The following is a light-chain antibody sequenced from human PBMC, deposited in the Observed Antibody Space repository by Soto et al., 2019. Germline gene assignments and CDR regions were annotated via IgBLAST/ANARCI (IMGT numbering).Light chain of an antibody. CDR1: QGIASY. CDR3: QQLNSYPLT. J-gene: IGKJ4*01. CDR2: AAS. Sequence: QLTQSPSSLSASVGDRVTITCRASQGIASYLAWYQQKPGQAPNLLIYAASTLQSGVPSRFSGSGSGTDFTLTISSLQPEDFDTYYCQQLNSYPLTFGGGTKVEI. V-gene: IGKV1-9*01.